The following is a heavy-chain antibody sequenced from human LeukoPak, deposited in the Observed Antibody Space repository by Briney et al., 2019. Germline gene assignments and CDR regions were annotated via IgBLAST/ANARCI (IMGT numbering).Heavy chain of an antibody. D-gene: IGHD6-13*01. Sequence: PGGSLRLSCAATGFPPSNYWTHCVSQAAGNGLGWVSRVSSDGSTTNYADSVKGRFTISRDNAENTLYMRMNSLRPEDTAVYYCARGYYSSSRFDSWGQGTLVTVSS. CDR3: ARGYYSSSRFDS. J-gene: IGHJ4*02. CDR2: VSSDGSTT. V-gene: IGHV3-74*01. CDR1: GFPPSNYW.